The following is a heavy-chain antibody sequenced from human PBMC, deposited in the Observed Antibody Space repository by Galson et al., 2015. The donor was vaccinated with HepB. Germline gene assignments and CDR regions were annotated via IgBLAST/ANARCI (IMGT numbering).Heavy chain of an antibody. CDR1: GFALSNYG. Sequence: SLRLSCAASGFALSNYGMNWVRQAPGEGLEWVSGFGTSGDKTSYADSVKGRCTISRDNSRNILYLQMNSLRAEDTAVYYCAKRLFVPTDCWGQGTLVTVSS. CDR3: AKRLFVPTDC. J-gene: IGHJ4*02. CDR2: FGTSGDKT. V-gene: IGHV3-23*01.